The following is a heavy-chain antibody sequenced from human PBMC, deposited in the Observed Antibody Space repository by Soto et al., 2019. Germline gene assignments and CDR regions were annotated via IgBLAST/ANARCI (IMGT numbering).Heavy chain of an antibody. Sequence: GESLKISCKGAGYSFPSYWIGWVRQMPGKGLEWMGIIYPGDSDTRYSPSFQGQVTISADKSISTAYLQWSSTKASDTALYYCARRVFSVDINGYYFDLWGQGILVTIS. CDR3: ARRVFSVDINGYYFDL. CDR1: GYSFPSYW. D-gene: IGHD5-12*01. CDR2: IYPGDSDT. J-gene: IGHJ4*02. V-gene: IGHV5-51*01.